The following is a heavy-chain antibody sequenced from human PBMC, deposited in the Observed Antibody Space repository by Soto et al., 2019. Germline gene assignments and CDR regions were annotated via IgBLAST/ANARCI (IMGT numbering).Heavy chain of an antibody. Sequence: SETLSPTCGVPGYSISSDNWWVWIRQPPGKGLGWIGYSHYSGSTNYNPSLKSRVTMSVESAKNQFSLQLSSVTAADPGVYFCTKYRRTDAEGYSFDYWGQGALVTVSS. CDR1: GYSISSDNW. V-gene: IGHV4-28*01. CDR2: SHYSGST. D-gene: IGHD2-15*01. CDR3: TKYRRTDAEGYSFDY. J-gene: IGHJ4*02.